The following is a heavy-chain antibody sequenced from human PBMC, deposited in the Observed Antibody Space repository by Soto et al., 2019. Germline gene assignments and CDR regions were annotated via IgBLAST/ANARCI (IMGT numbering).Heavy chain of an antibody. CDR3: ARAARIVGDTTPGDP. CDR1: GYTFTSYG. Sequence: QVQLVQSGAEVKKPGASVKVSCKASGYTFTSYGISWVRQAPGQGLEWMGWISAYNGNTIYAQKLQGRVTMTTATSTSTAYMELRRLISDDPAVYYCARAARIVGDTTPGDPWGPGTLVTVSS. V-gene: IGHV1-18*01. J-gene: IGHJ5*02. D-gene: IGHD1-26*01. CDR2: ISAYNGNT.